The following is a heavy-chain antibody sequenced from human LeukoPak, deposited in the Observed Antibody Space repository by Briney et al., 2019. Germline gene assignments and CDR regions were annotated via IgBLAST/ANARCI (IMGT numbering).Heavy chain of an antibody. CDR1: GFTFSSYS. V-gene: IGHV3-21*01. Sequence: GGSLRLSCAASGFTFSSYSMNWVRQAPGKGLEWVSSISSSSSYIYYADSVKGRFTISRDNAKNSLYLQMNSLRAEDTAAYYCARVYYDSSGYYQLDYWGQGTLVTVSS. D-gene: IGHD3-22*01. CDR2: ISSSSSYI. J-gene: IGHJ4*02. CDR3: ARVYYDSSGYYQLDY.